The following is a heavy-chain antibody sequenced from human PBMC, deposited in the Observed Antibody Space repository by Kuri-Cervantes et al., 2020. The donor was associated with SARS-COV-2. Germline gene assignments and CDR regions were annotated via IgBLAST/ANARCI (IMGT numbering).Heavy chain of an antibody. CDR1: GFTFSDYY. CDR3: ARDSDYVWGSYPLDY. J-gene: IGHJ4*02. CDR2: ISSSSSYI. V-gene: IGHV3-11*06. Sequence: GGSLRLSCAASGFTFSDYYMSWIRQAPGKGLEWVSYISSSSSYIYYADSVKGRFTISRDNAKNSLYLQMNSLRAEDTAVYYCARDSDYVWGSYPLDYWGQGTLVTVSS. D-gene: IGHD3-16*02.